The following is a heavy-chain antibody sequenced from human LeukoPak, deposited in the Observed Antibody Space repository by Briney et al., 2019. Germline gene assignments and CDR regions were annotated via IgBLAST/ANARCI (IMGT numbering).Heavy chain of an antibody. CDR2: INPNSGGT. CDR1: GYTFTGYY. CDR3: ARGADYYDSSGIGGY. D-gene: IGHD3-22*01. Sequence: ASVKVSCKASGYTFTGYYMHWVRQAPGQGLEWMGWINPNSGGTNYAQKFQGRVTMTRDTSISTAYMELSRLRSDDTAVYYCARGADYYDSSGIGGYWGQGTLVTASS. V-gene: IGHV1-2*02. J-gene: IGHJ4*02.